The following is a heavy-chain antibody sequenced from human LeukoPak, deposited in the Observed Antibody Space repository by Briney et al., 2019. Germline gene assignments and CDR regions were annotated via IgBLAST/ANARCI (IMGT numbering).Heavy chain of an antibody. Sequence: ASVKVSCKASGYTFTSYDINWVRQATGQGLEWMGWMSPNSGNTGYAQKFQGRVTMTRNTSISTAYMELSSLRSEDTAVYYCARDGEYSGSYYNAYYFDYWGQGTLVTVSS. D-gene: IGHD1-26*01. V-gene: IGHV1-8*01. CDR3: ARDGEYSGSYYNAYYFDY. J-gene: IGHJ4*02. CDR1: GYTFTSYD. CDR2: MSPNSGNT.